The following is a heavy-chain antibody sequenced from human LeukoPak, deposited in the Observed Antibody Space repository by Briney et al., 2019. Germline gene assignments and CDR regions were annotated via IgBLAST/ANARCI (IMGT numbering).Heavy chain of an antibody. CDR1: GFTFSGYG. CDR3: CGIAVAGIY. D-gene: IGHD6-19*01. CDR2: IRYDESHK. J-gene: IGHJ4*02. Sequence: GGSLRLSCAASGFTFSGYGMHWVRQAPGKGLEWVAFIRYDESHKYYIDSVKGRFTISRDNSKNTLYLQMNSLRAEDTAVYYCCGIAVAGIYWGQGTLVTVSS. V-gene: IGHV3-30*02.